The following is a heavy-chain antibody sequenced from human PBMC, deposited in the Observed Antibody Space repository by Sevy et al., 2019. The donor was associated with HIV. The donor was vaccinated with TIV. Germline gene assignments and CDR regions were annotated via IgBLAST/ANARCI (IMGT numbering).Heavy chain of an antibody. D-gene: IGHD3-16*01. CDR1: GFTFSSYA. V-gene: IGHV3-30-3*01. CDR2: ISYDGSNK. J-gene: IGHJ4*02. CDR3: ARDLGGSGLDY. Sequence: GGSLRLSCAASGFTFSSYAMHWVRQAPGKGLEWVAAISYDGSNKYYADSVKGRFTISRDNSKNTLYLQMNSLRAEDTAVYYCARDLGGSGLDYWGQGTLVTVSS.